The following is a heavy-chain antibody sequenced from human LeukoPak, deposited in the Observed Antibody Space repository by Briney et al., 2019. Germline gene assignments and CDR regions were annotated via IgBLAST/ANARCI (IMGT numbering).Heavy chain of an antibody. V-gene: IGHV4-34*01. CDR2: INHGGST. CDR3: ARGRYVTTRGGAAAGFLDY. J-gene: IGHJ4*02. CDR1: GFTVSSNY. Sequence: GSLRLSCAASGFTVSSNYMSWVRQAPGKGLEWIGEINHGGSTNYNPSLKSRVTISVDTSQKQFSLRLSSVTAADTAVYYCARGRYVTTRGGAAAGFLDYWGQGTLVTVST. D-gene: IGHD6-13*01.